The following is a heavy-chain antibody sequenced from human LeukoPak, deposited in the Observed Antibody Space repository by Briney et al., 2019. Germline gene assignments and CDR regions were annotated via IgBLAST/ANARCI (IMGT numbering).Heavy chain of an antibody. CDR3: ASDSQRLAARPGFFRY. CDR1: GGSISSSSYY. V-gene: IGHV4-39*07. Sequence: PSETLSLTCSVSGGSISSSSYYWGWIRQPPGKGLEWIGSIDSSGSAYYNPSLKSRVTISVDTSKNQFSLKLSSVTAADTAVYYCASDSQRLAARPGFFRYWGQGTLVTVSS. CDR2: IDSSGSA. D-gene: IGHD6-6*01. J-gene: IGHJ4*02.